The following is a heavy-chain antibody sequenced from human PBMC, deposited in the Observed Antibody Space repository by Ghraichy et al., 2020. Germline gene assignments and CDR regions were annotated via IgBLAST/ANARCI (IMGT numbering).Heavy chain of an antibody. V-gene: IGHV3-23*01. CDR2: ISGSGGST. Sequence: GESLNISCAASGFTFSSYAMSWVRQAPGKGLEWVSAISGSGGSTYYADSVKGRFTISRDNSKNTLYLQMNSLRAEDTAVYYCAKDPRSESSGYYSLGLYWGQGTLVTVSS. D-gene: IGHD3-22*01. CDR1: GFTFSSYA. J-gene: IGHJ4*02. CDR3: AKDPRSESSGYYSLGLY.